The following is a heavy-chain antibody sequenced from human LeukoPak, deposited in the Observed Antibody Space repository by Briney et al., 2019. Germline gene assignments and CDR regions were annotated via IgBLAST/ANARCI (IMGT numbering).Heavy chain of an antibody. CDR1: GGTFSSCD. D-gene: IGHD5-24*01. Sequence: ASVKVSCKASGGTFSSCDISWVRQAPGQGLEWMGWISTYNGNTNYPQKLQGRVTMTTDTSTSTAYMELRSLRSDDTAVYYCARERRDDYNWDASHIWGQGTMVTVSS. CDR3: ARERRDDYNWDASHI. CDR2: ISTYNGNT. V-gene: IGHV1-18*01. J-gene: IGHJ3*02.